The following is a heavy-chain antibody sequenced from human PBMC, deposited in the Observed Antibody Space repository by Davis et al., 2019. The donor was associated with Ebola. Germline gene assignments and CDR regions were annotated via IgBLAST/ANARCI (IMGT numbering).Heavy chain of an antibody. CDR2: IYPGDSDT. V-gene: IGHV5-51*01. CDR3: ARMLTIFGAPYFDY. CDR1: GYSFTSYW. Sequence: GESLKISCKDSGYSFTSYWIGRVRQMPGKGLEWIGIIYPGDSDTRYSPSFQGQVTISADKSISTAYLQWSSLKASDTAMYYCARMLTIFGAPYFDYWGQGTLVTVSS. J-gene: IGHJ4*02. D-gene: IGHD3-3*01.